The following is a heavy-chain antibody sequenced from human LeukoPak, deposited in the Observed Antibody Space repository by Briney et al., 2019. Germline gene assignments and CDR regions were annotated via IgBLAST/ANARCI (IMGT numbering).Heavy chain of an antibody. CDR1: GDSISSYY. CDR3: ARDQLAAAGTYWFDP. CDR2: IYTSGGT. D-gene: IGHD6-13*01. Sequence: PSETLSLTCTVSGDSISSYYWSWIRQPPGKGLEWIGYIYTSGGTNYIPSLKGRVTISVDTSKSQFSLKLSSVTAADTAVYYCARDQLAAAGTYWFDPWGQGTLVTVSS. V-gene: IGHV4-59*01. J-gene: IGHJ5*02.